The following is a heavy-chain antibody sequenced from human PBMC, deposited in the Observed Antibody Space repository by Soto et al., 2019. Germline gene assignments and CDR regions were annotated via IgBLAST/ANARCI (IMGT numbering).Heavy chain of an antibody. CDR3: ARRGGRPGGGRGCSGGSCYSSYYYYYMDV. D-gene: IGHD2-15*01. J-gene: IGHJ6*03. Sequence: GGSLRLSCAASGFTFSSYAMHWVRQAPGKGLEYVSAISSNGGSTYYANSVKGRFTISRDNSKNTLYLQMGSLRAEDMAVYYCARRGGRPGGGRGCSGGSCYSSYYYYYMDVWGKGTTVTVSS. CDR2: ISSNGGST. V-gene: IGHV3-64*01. CDR1: GFTFSSYA.